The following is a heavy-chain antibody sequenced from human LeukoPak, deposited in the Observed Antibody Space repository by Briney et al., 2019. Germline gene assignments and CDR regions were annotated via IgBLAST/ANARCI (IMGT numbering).Heavy chain of an antibody. CDR1: GYSFTSYW. J-gene: IGHJ4*02. CDR2: TYPGDSDT. D-gene: IGHD2-15*01. V-gene: IGHV5-51*01. Sequence: GESLKISCQASGYSFTSYWIGWVRQMPGKGLELMGITYPGDSDTRYSPSFQGQVTISADKSINTAYLQWSSLEASDIAMYYCARLDCRGGSCYSASDYWGQGTLVTVSS. CDR3: ARLDCRGGSCYSASDY.